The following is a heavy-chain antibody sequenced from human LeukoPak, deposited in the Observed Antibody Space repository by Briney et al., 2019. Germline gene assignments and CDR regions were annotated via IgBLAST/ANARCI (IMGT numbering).Heavy chain of an antibody. CDR3: AKWGYYYYAMDV. CDR1: GFTFSSYA. D-gene: IGHD3-16*01. CDR2: ISGSGGST. V-gene: IGHV3-23*01. J-gene: IGHJ6*04. Sequence: GGSLTLSCAASGFTFSSYAMSGVRQAPGKGLEWVSAISGSGGSTYYADSVKGRFTISRDNSKNTLYLQMNSLRAEDTAVYYCAKWGYYYYAMDVRGKGTTVTVSS.